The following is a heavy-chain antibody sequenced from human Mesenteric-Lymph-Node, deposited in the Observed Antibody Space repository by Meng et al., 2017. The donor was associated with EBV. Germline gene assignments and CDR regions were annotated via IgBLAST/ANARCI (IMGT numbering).Heavy chain of an antibody. CDR2: INHSGST. D-gene: IGHD5-24*01. CDR1: GGSFSCYY. J-gene: IGHJ4*02. CDR3: ARGMATII. Sequence: QVQLQQGGSGLLKPSETLSLTCAVYGGSFSCYYWSWIRQPPGKGLEWIGEINHSGSTNYNPSLKSRVTISVDTSKNQFSLKLSSVTAADTAVYYCARGMATIIWGQGTLVTVSS. V-gene: IGHV4-34*01.